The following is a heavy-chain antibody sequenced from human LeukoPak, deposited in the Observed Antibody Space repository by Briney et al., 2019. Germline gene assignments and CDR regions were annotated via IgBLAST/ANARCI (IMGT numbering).Heavy chain of an antibody. V-gene: IGHV3-11*04. D-gene: IGHD3-10*01. CDR2: ISSGSSTI. Sequence: KPSETLSLTCAVYGESFNRYYWSWIRQPPGKGLEWVSYISSGSSTIYYADSVKGRFTISRDNAKNSLYLQMNSLRAEDTAVYYCARGRHPGAVWFGELSWWGQGTLVTVSS. J-gene: IGHJ4*02. CDR3: ARGRHPGAVWFGELSW. CDR1: GESFNRYY.